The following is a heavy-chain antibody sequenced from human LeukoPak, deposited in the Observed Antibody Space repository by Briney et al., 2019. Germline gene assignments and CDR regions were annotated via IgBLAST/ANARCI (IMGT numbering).Heavy chain of an antibody. CDR2: INHSGST. CDR1: GGSFSGYY. D-gene: IGHD3-10*01. J-gene: IGHJ4*02. CDR3: ARSINLNTYGSGSYYNN. Sequence: SETLSLTCAVYGGSFSGYYWSWIRQPPGKGLEWIGEINHSGSTNYNPSLKSRVTISADTSKNQFSLKLSSVTAADTAVYYCARSINLNTYGSGSYYNNWGQGILVTVSS. V-gene: IGHV4-34*01.